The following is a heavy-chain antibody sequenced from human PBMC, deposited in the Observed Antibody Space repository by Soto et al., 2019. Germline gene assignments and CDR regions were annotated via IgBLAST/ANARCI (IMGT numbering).Heavy chain of an antibody. CDR2: IYHTGNT. V-gene: IGHV4-30-4*01. CDR1: GGPILSGDYC. Sequence: QVQLQESGPGLVKPSQTLSLTCAVSGGPILSGDYCWSWIRQPPGKGLEWIGNIYHTGNTFPNPSLKSRVTLSVDTSLSQVSLKLTSVTAAETAVYYCARLNYCGGDCGSFDSWGPGALVTVSS. J-gene: IGHJ4*02. CDR3: ARLNYCGGDCGSFDS. D-gene: IGHD2-21*02.